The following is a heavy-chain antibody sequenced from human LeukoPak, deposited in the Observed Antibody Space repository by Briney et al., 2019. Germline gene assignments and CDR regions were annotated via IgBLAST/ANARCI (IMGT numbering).Heavy chain of an antibody. CDR3: ARDSGSSSSPDLFDY. J-gene: IGHJ4*02. D-gene: IGHD2-2*01. CDR2: IYYSGST. V-gene: IGHV4-31*03. CDR1: GGSISSGGYY. Sequence: SETLSLTCTVSGGSISSGGYYWSWIRQHPGKGLEWIGYIYYSGSTYYNPSLKSRVTISVDTSKNQFSLKLSSVTAADTAVYYCARDSGSSSSPDLFDYWGQGTLVPVSS.